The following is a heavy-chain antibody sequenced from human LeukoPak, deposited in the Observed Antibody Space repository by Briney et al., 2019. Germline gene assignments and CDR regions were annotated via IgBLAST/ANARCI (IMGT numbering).Heavy chain of an antibody. CDR3: VKGGDELTYYFDY. V-gene: IGHV3-64D*06. D-gene: IGHD3-10*01. J-gene: IGHJ4*02. CDR1: GVTFSSYA. CDR2: ISSNGGST. Sequence: PGGSLRLSCSDSGVTFSSYAMHWVRQAPGKGLEYVSAISSNGGSTYYADSVKGRFTISRDNSKNTLYLQMSSLRAEDTAVYYCVKGGDELTYYFDYWGQGTLVTVSS.